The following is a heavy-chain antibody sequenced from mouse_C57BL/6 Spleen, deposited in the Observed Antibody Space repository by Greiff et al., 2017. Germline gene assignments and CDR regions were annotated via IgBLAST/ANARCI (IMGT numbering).Heavy chain of an antibody. CDR3: ARDNYGRAFDY. J-gene: IGHJ2*01. D-gene: IGHD1-1*01. V-gene: IGHV3-6*01. Sequence: VQLKESGPGLVKPSQSLSLTCSVTGYSITSGYYWNWIRQFPGNKLEWMGYISYDGSNNYNPSLKNRISITRDTSKNQFFLKLNSVTTEDTATYYCARDNYGRAFDYWGQGTTLTVSS. CDR2: ISYDGSN. CDR1: GYSITSGYY.